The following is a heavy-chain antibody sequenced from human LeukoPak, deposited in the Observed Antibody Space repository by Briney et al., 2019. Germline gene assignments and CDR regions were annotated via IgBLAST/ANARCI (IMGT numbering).Heavy chain of an antibody. CDR2: ISGSGGST. Sequence: GGSLRLSCAASGFTFSSYSMNWVRQAPGKGLEWVSAISGSGGSTYYADSVKGRFTISRDNSKNTLYLQMNSLRAEDTAVYYCARSSQLPGYFDYWGQGTLVTVSS. D-gene: IGHD6-6*01. V-gene: IGHV3-23*01. CDR3: ARSSQLPGYFDY. CDR1: GFTFSSYS. J-gene: IGHJ4*02.